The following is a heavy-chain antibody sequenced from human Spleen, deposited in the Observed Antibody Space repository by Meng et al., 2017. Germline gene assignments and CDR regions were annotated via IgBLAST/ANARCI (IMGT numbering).Heavy chain of an antibody. CDR2: INHSGST. V-gene: IGHV4-34*01. Sequence: SETLSLTCAVYGGSFSGYYWSWIRQPPGKGLEWIGEINHSGSTNYNPSLKSRVTISVDTSKNQFSLKLSSVTAADTSVYSCARGHNFVNRVRVGVGYWGQGTLVTVSS. CDR1: GGSFSGYY. D-gene: IGHD3-10*01. J-gene: IGHJ4*02. CDR3: ARGHNFVNRVRVGVGY.